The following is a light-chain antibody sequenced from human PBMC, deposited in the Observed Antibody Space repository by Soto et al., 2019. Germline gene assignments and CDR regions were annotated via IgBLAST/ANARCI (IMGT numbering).Light chain of an antibody. J-gene: IGKJ1*01. V-gene: IGKV1-5*03. CDR1: QSISSL. CDR2: KAS. Sequence: DIQMTQSPSTLSASVGDRVTITCRASQSISSLLAWYQQKPGKAPKLLIYKASRVESGVPPRFSGSGSGTAFTLTISSLQPDDFATYYCQQYNSYSTFGQGTKVEIK. CDR3: QQYNSYST.